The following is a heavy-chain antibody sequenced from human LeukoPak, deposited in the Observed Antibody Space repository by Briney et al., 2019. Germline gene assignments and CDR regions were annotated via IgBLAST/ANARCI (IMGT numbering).Heavy chain of an antibody. CDR3: AWLTGTTSCWFDP. J-gene: IGHJ5*02. CDR2: IYYSGST. Sequence: PSETLSLTCTVSGGSISSGGYYWSWIRQHPGKGLEWIGYIYYSGSTYYNPSLKSRVTISVDTSKNQFSLKLSSVTAADTAVYYCAWLTGTTSCWFDPWGQGTLVSVSS. CDR1: GGSISSGGYY. D-gene: IGHD1-7*01. V-gene: IGHV4-31*03.